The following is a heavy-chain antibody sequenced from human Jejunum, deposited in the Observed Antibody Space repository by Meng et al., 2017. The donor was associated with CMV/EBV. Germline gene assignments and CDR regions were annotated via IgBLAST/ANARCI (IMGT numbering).Heavy chain of an antibody. V-gene: IGHV3-23*01. J-gene: IGHJ3*02. CDR3: ATKNFWSGYYGDGFDI. CDR2: ISGDSATI. D-gene: IGHD3-3*01. CDR1: FSFSTYT. Sequence: FSFSTYTMNWVRQAPGKGLEWVSAISGDSATIFYADSVKGRFTISRDNSKNTLYLQMNSLRAEDTAVYYCATKNFWSGYYGDGFDIWGQGTMVTISS.